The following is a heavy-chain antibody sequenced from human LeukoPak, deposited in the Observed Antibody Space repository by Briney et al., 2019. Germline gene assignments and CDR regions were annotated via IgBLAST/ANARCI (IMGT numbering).Heavy chain of an antibody. CDR1: GFTVSSNY. D-gene: IGHD6-19*01. Sequence: GGSLRLSCAASGFTVSSNYMSRVRQAPGKGLEWVSVIYSGGSTYYADSVKGRFTISRDNSKNTLYLQMNSLRAEDTAVYYCARDRADPRLDYYYGMDVWGQGTTVTVSS. CDR3: ARDRADPRLDYYYGMDV. CDR2: IYSGGST. J-gene: IGHJ6*02. V-gene: IGHV3-53*01.